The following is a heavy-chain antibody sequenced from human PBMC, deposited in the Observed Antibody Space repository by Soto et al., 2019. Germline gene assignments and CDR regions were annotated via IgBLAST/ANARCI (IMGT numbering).Heavy chain of an antibody. Sequence: QVQLQQWGAGLLKPSETLSHTCAVYGGSFSGYYWSWIRQPPGKGLEWIGEINHSGSTNYNPSFKSRVTVSVDPSKNQFCLKLSSVTAADTAVYYCARVPPRYCSSTSCYNWFDPWGQGTLVTVSS. CDR1: GGSFSGYY. D-gene: IGHD2-2*01. CDR2: INHSGST. J-gene: IGHJ5*02. V-gene: IGHV4-34*01. CDR3: ARVPPRYCSSTSCYNWFDP.